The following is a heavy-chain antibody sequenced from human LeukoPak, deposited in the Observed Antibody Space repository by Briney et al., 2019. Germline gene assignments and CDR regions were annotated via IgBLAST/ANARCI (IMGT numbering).Heavy chain of an antibody. D-gene: IGHD3-10*01. CDR3: AKDSNGSGMRAFDI. Sequence: PGGSLRLSCAASGFTFSSYAMHWVRQAPGKGLEYVSAISSNGGSTYYANSVKGRFTISRDNSKNTLYLQMGSLRAEDMALYYCAKDSNGSGMRAFDIWGQGTMVTVSS. CDR1: GFTFSSYA. CDR2: ISSNGGST. V-gene: IGHV3-64*01. J-gene: IGHJ3*02.